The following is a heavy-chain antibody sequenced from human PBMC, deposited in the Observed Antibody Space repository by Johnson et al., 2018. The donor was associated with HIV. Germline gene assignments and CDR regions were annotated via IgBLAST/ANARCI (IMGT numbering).Heavy chain of an antibody. V-gene: IGHV3-9*01. CDR1: GFRFDDYA. D-gene: IGHD6-13*01. CDR2: ISWNSGSI. CDR3: AKDTGAAGTRGYAFDI. Sequence: VQLVESGGGLVQPGRSLRLSCAASGFRFDDYAMHWVRQAPGKGLEWVSGISWNSGSIGYADSVKGRFTISRDNAKNSLYLQMNSLRAEDTALYYCAKDTGAAGTRGYAFDIWGQGTMVTVSS. J-gene: IGHJ3*02.